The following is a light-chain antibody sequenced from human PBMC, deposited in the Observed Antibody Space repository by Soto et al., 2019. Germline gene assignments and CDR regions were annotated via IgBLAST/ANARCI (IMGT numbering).Light chain of an antibody. CDR3: HQSYDIPT. V-gene: IGKV1-39*01. J-gene: IGKJ5*01. CDR1: RTINTY. Sequence: DVRMTQSPSSLSASVGDTITITCRASRTINTYLNWFQQKPGEPPRLLIYGASTLHDGVPSRFSGSGSGADFTLTISGLQPEDFATYYCHQSYDIPTFGQGTRLEIK. CDR2: GAS.